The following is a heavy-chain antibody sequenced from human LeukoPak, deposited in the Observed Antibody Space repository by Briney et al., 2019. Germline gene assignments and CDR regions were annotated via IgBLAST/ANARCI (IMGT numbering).Heavy chain of an antibody. D-gene: IGHD1-20*01. CDR3: ATGRYNWNS. CDR2: ISGSGEDS. J-gene: IGHJ4*02. CDR1: GFTFSNFA. Sequence: GGSLRLSCAASGFTFSNFAMNWVRQTPGKGLEWVSGISGSGEDSNHADSVKGRFTISRGNSKNTLYLQMHSLRAEDTAIYYCATGRYNWNSWGQGTLVTVSS. V-gene: IGHV3-23*01.